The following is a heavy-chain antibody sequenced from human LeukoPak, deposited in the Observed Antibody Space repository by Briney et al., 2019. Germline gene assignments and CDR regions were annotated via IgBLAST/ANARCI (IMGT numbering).Heavy chain of an antibody. CDR1: GFTFDDYA. Sequence: GGSLRLSCAASGFTFDDYAMHWVRQAPGKGLEWVSLISWDGGSTYYADSVKGRFTISRDNSENSLYLQMNSLRAEDTALYYCAKGHPIDSSGWGEIGCWGQGTLVTVSS. J-gene: IGHJ4*02. CDR2: ISWDGGST. CDR3: AKGHPIDSSGWGEIGC. D-gene: IGHD3-22*01. V-gene: IGHV3-43D*03.